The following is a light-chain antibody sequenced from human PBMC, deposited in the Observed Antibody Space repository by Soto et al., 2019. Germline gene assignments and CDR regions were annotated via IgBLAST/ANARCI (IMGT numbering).Light chain of an antibody. CDR1: QSISTW. CDR2: DAS. CDR3: QQYNSYPCT. Sequence: DIQMTQSPSTVSASVGDAVTITCRASQSISTWLAWYQQKPGKAPNLLIYDASTLESGGPSGFSGSGSGTDFTLTISSLKPDDSATYYCQQYNSYPCTFGQGTKLEIK. J-gene: IGKJ2*02. V-gene: IGKV1-5*01.